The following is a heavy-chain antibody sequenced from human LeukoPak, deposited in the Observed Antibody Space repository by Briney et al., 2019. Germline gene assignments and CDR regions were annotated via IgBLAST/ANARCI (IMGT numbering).Heavy chain of an antibody. D-gene: IGHD5-24*01. J-gene: IGHJ3*02. CDR3: ARDGMATRAAAFDI. CDR2: INSDGSST. V-gene: IGHV3-74*01. Sequence: PGGSLRLSCAASGFTFDDYGMSWVRQAPGKGLVWVSRINSDGSSTSYADSVKGRFTISRDNAKNTLYLQMNSLRAEDTAVYYCARDGMATRAAAFDIWGQGTMVTVSS. CDR1: GFTFDDYG.